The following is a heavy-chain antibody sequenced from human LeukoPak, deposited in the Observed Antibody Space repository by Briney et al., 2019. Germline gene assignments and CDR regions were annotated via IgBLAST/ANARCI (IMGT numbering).Heavy chain of an antibody. CDR2: INHSGSI. D-gene: IGHD3-10*01. J-gene: IGHJ6*02. V-gene: IGHV4-34*01. CDR3: ATGSYISGTKYGMDV. CDR1: GGSFSGHY. Sequence: PSETLSLTCAVYGGSFSGHYWSCIRQPPGRGLEWIGEINHSGSINCNPSLKSRVTISVDTSKNQFSLKLTSVTAADTAVYCCATGSYISGTKYGMDVWGQGTTVTVSS.